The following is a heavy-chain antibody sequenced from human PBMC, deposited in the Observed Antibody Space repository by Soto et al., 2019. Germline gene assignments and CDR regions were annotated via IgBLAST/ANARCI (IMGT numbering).Heavy chain of an antibody. D-gene: IGHD3-10*01. J-gene: IGHJ4*02. CDR1: GYTFITYG. CDR3: ARGGENFDY. CDR2: ISTFNGNT. Sequence: GASVKVSCKASGYTFITYGLGWVRQAPGQGLEWMGWISTFNGNTNYAQKFQGRVTMTTDTSTSTAYMELRSLGSDDTAVYYCARGGENFDYWGQGALVTVSS. V-gene: IGHV1-18*01.